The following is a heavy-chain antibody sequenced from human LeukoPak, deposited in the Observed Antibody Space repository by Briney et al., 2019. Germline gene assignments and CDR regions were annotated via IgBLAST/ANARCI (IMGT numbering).Heavy chain of an antibody. CDR3: ARSHDYGDYSLNG. CDR2: ISAYNGNT. CDR1: GGTFSSYA. V-gene: IGHV1-18*01. D-gene: IGHD4-17*01. Sequence: GASVKVSCKASGGTFSSYAISWVRQAPGQGLEWMGWISAYNGNTNYAQKLQGRVTITTDTSTTTAYMELRSLRSDDTAVYYCARSHDYGDYSLNGWGQGTLVTVSS. J-gene: IGHJ4*02.